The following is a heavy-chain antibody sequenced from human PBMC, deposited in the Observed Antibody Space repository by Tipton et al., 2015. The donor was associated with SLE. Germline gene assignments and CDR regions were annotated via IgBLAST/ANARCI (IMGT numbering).Heavy chain of an antibody. CDR2: IYTSGYT. V-gene: IGHV4-4*07. J-gene: IGHJ6*03. CDR1: GGSISSYY. CDR3: AREGEIVVPLRAYYYLDV. Sequence: TLSLTCTVSGGSISSYYWSCIRQPAGKGLEWIGRIYTSGYTDYSPSLKSRVTISLDTSKNQFSLKLSSVTAADTAMYYCAREGEIVVPLRAYYYLDVWGKGTTVTVSS. D-gene: IGHD2-2*01.